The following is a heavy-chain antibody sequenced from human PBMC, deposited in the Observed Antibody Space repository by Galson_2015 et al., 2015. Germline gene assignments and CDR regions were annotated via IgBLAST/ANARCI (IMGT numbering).Heavy chain of an antibody. CDR1: GFTFSSYA. D-gene: IGHD1-26*01. CDR2: ISGSGGST. V-gene: IGHV3-23*01. CDR3: AKSGVGATGLVDY. J-gene: IGHJ4*02. Sequence: FLRLSCAASGFTFSSYARSWVRQAPGTGLEWVSAISGSGGSTYYADSVKSRFTISRDNSKNTLYLQMNSLRAEDAAVYYCAKSGVGATGLVDYWGQGTLVTVSS.